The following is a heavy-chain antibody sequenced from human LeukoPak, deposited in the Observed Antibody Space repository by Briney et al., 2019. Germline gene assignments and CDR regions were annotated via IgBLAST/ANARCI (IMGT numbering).Heavy chain of an antibody. Sequence: SETLSLTCTVSGGSISSYYWSWIRQPPGKGLEWIGYIYYSGSTNYNPSLKSRVTISVDTSKNQFPLKLSSVTAADTAVYYCARVQGAYCGGDCYSYYFDYWGQGTLVTVSS. D-gene: IGHD2-21*02. V-gene: IGHV4-59*01. J-gene: IGHJ4*02. CDR2: IYYSGST. CDR3: ARVQGAYCGGDCYSYYFDY. CDR1: GGSISSYY.